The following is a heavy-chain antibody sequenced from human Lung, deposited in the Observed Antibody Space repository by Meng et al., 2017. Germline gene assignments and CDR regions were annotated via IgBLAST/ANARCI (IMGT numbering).Heavy chain of an antibody. V-gene: IGHV3-21*01. Sequence: EVQLVESGGGLVKPGGSLRLSCAVSGFTFSNYSMDWVRQAPGKGLEWVSSISSSSSYIYYADSVKGRFTISRDNAKNSLYLQMNSLRAEDTAVYYCAGPTGLGHFDYWGQGTLVTVSS. D-gene: IGHD6-19*01. J-gene: IGHJ4*02. CDR2: ISSSSSYI. CDR1: GFTFSNYS. CDR3: AGPTGLGHFDY.